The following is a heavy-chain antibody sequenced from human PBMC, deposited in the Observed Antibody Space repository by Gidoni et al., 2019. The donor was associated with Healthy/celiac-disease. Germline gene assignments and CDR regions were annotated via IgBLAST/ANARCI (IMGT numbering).Heavy chain of an antibody. V-gene: IGHV3-23*01. CDR3: SKVSPINWFDP. CDR1: GFTFSSDA. J-gene: IGHJ5*02. Sequence: EVQLLETGGGLVQPGGSLRLPCAASGFTFSSDAMSWVRQAPGKGLVWGLAISGSGGSTSYADSVKGRFTISRDNSKNTLFLQLNSLRAEDTAVYYCSKVSPINWFDPWGQGTLVTVSS. CDR2: ISGSGGST.